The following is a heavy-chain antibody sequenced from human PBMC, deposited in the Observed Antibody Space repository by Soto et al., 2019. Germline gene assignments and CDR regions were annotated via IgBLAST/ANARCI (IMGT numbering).Heavy chain of an antibody. CDR2: IYSGGST. CDR3: ARDRGASARDQYPPLGY. V-gene: IGHV3-66*01. CDR1: GFTVSSNY. Sequence: EVQLVESGGGLVQPGGSLRLSCAASGFTVSSNYMSWVRQAPGKGLEWVSVIYSGGSTYYADSVKGRFTISRDNSKNTLYLQMNSLRAEDTAVYYCARDRGASARDQYPPLGYWGQGTLVTVSS. J-gene: IGHJ4*02. D-gene: IGHD3-10*01.